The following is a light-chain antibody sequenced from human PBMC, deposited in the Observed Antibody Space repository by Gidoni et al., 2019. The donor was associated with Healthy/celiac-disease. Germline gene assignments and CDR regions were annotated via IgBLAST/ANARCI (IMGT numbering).Light chain of an antibody. CDR2: AAA. CDR1: QSISSY. Sequence: DILKTPSPSSLSASVGDRVTITCRSSQSISSYLNWYQQKTGKAPKLLIYAAASLQSGVPSRFSGSGSGTDFTLTISSLQPEDIATYYCQHSDSTPHSFGRXTKLEIK. J-gene: IGKJ2*03. V-gene: IGKV1-39*01. CDR3: QHSDSTPHS.